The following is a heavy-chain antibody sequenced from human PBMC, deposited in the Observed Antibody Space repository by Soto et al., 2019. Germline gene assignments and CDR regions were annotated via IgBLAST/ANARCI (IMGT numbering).Heavy chain of an antibody. CDR3: ARRYDFWSGFSETPNDFDI. J-gene: IGHJ3*02. D-gene: IGHD3-3*01. Sequence: GESLKISCKGSGYSFTSYWISWVRQMPGKGLEWMGRIDPSDSYTNYSPSFQGHVTISANKRHSTAYLPWSNLKASDTAMYYCARRYDFWSGFSETPNDFDIWGKGTMVTVSS. V-gene: IGHV5-10-1*01. CDR1: GYSFTSYW. CDR2: IDPSDSYT.